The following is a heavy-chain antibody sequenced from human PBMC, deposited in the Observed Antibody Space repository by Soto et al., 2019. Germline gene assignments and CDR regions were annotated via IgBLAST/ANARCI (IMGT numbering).Heavy chain of an antibody. D-gene: IGHD3-3*01. CDR1: AYTFTSYG. CDR2: ISAYNGNT. J-gene: IGHJ5*02. V-gene: IGHV1-18*01. CDR3: ARVFDFWSGSYNWFDP. Sequence: ASVKVSCKASAYTFTSYGISWVRQAPGQGLEWMGWISAYNGNTNYAQKLQGRVTMTTATSRSTAYMELRSLRSDDTAVYYCARVFDFWSGSYNWFDPWGQGTLVTVSS.